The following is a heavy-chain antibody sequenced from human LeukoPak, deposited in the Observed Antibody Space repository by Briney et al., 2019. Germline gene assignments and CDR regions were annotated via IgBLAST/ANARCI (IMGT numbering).Heavy chain of an antibody. D-gene: IGHD3-3*01. J-gene: IGHJ4*02. CDR1: GFTLSSYS. CDR3: ARDLDFWSGYPEYYFDY. Sequence: PGGSLRLSCAASGFTLSSYSMNWVRQAQGEGLEWVSSISSSSSYIYYADSVRGRFTISRDNAKNSLYLQMNILRAEDTAVYYCARDLDFWSGYPEYYFDYWGQGTLVTVSS. CDR2: ISSSSSYI. V-gene: IGHV3-21*01.